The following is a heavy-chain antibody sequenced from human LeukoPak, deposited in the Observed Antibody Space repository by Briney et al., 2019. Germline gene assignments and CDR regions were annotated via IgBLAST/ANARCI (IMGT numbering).Heavy chain of an antibody. Sequence: SETLSLTCTVSGGSISSYYWSWIRQPPGKGLEWIGYIYYSGSTNYNPSLKSRVTISADTSKNQFSLKLSSVTAADTAVYYCARGFGIAVAGIWGQGTLVTVSS. D-gene: IGHD6-19*01. J-gene: IGHJ4*02. CDR3: ARGFGIAVAGI. CDR2: IYYSGST. V-gene: IGHV4-59*01. CDR1: GGSISSYY.